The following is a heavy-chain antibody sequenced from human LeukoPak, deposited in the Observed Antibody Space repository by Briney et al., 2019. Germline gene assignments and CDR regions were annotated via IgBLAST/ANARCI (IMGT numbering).Heavy chain of an antibody. CDR3: AKHKYGDGRAFDI. V-gene: IGHV3-23*01. D-gene: IGHD4-17*01. CDR1: GFTFSSYA. J-gene: IGHJ3*02. Sequence: GGSLRLSCAASGFTFSSYAMSWVRQAPGKGLEWVSSISGSGGSTYYADSVKGRFTISRDNSKNTLYLQMNSLGAEDTAVYYCAKHKYGDGRAFDIWGQGTMVIVSS. CDR2: ISGSGGST.